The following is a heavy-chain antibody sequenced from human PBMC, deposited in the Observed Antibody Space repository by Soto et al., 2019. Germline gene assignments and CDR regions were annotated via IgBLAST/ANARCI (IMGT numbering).Heavy chain of an antibody. CDR2: IIPIFGTA. D-gene: IGHD6-13*01. J-gene: IGHJ4*02. CDR3: ARGGRGSSSWEDYFDY. Sequence: SVKVXCKASGGTFSSYAISWVRQAPGQGLEWMGGIIPIFGTANYAQKFQGRVTITADESTSTAYMELSSLRSEDTAVYYCARGGRGSSSWEDYFDYWGQGTLVTVSS. CDR1: GGTFSSYA. V-gene: IGHV1-69*13.